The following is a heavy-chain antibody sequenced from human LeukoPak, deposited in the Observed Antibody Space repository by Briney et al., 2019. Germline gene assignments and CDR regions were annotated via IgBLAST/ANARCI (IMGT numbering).Heavy chain of an antibody. V-gene: IGHV4-59*01. CDR3: ARDYNGSTRFDP. CDR1: GGFISSYY. CDR2: ISYSGNT. Sequence: SETLSLTCTLSGGFISSYYWSWIRQPPGKGLEWIGYISYSGNTNYNPSLKSRVTISVDTSKNQFSLKLSSVTAADTAVYYCARDYNGSTRFDPWGQGTLVTVSS. J-gene: IGHJ5*02. D-gene: IGHD3-10*01.